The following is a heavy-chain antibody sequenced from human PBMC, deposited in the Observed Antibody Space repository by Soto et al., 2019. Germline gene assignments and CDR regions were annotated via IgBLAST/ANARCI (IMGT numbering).Heavy chain of an antibody. CDR2: IYYSGTT. Sequence: SETLSLTCTVSGTPINSADFYWAWIRQPPGKGLEWIGYIYYSGTTFHNPSLRSRISMSVDTSKNQFSLRLNSVTAADTAVYYCARGYDFAGFSPYGLDVWGQGTTVTVPS. V-gene: IGHV4-30-4*01. CDR3: ARGYDFAGFSPYGLDV. CDR1: GTPINSADFY. D-gene: IGHD3-3*01. J-gene: IGHJ6*02.